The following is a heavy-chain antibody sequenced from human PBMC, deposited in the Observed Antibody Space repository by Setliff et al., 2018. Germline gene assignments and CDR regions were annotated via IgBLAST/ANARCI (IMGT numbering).Heavy chain of an antibody. D-gene: IGHD2-8*01. Sequence: ASVKVSCKASGYTLSNSILSWVRQAPGQGLEWMGWISAYNGKTYFAQKFQDRITLTTETSTNPGHLELRGLRSDDTAVYYCLRLVRYCTKIACQATSGDEVWGLGTLVTVSS. J-gene: IGHJ4*02. CDR1: GYTLSNSI. CDR2: ISAYNGKT. V-gene: IGHV1-18*01. CDR3: LRLVRYCTKIACQATSGDEV.